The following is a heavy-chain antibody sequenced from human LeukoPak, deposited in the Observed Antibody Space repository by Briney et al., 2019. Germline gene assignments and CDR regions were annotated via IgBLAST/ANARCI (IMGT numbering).Heavy chain of an antibody. J-gene: IGHJ4*02. CDR1: GGSISSYY. CDR2: IYYTGST. V-gene: IGHV4-59*05. Sequence: SETLSLTCTVSGGSISSYYWSWIRQPPGKGLEWIGSIYYTGSTYYNPSLKSRVTISIDTSKNQFSLRLSSVTAADTAVYYCASQSPGLIAAFRLDYWGQGTLVTVSS. CDR3: ASQSPGLIAAFRLDY. D-gene: IGHD6-13*01.